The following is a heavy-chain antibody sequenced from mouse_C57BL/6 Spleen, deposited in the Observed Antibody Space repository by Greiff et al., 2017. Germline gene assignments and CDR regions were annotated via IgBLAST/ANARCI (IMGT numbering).Heavy chain of an antibody. V-gene: IGHV1-26*01. CDR1: GYTFTDYF. J-gene: IGHJ4*01. CDR2: INPNNGGT. Sequence: VQLQQSGPELVKPGASVKISCKASGYTFTDYFMNWVKQSHGKSLEWIGDINPNNGGTSYNQKFKGKATLTVDKSSSTAYMVLRSLTTEDSAVDYCRRWGDYYAMGYWGQRASVTVS. CDR3: RRWGDYYAMGY.